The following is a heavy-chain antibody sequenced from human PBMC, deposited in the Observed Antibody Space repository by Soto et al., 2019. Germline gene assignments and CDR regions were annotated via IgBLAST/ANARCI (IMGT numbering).Heavy chain of an antibody. Sequence: EVQLVESGGGLVKPGGSLRLSCAASGFTFRSYSMNWVRQAPGKGLEWVSSISSSSSYIYYADSVKGRFTITRDNAKNSLYLQMNSLRAEDTAVYYCAREVSKYSGYEFDYWGQGTLVTVSS. V-gene: IGHV3-21*01. CDR2: ISSSSSYI. CDR1: GFTFRSYS. D-gene: IGHD5-12*01. J-gene: IGHJ4*02. CDR3: AREVSKYSGYEFDY.